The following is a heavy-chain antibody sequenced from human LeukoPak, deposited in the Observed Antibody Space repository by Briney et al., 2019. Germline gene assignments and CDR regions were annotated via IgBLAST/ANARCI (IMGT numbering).Heavy chain of an antibody. J-gene: IGHJ4*02. CDR1: GGTFSSYA. Sequence: SVKVSCKASGGTFSSYAISWVRQAPGQGLEWMERIIPIFGTANYAQKFQGRVPITTDESTSPAHMELSSLRSEDTAVYYCARVLTSNLRGYYFDLWGQGTLVTASS. CDR2: IIPIFGTA. V-gene: IGHV1-69*05. CDR3: ARVLTSNLRGYYFDL. D-gene: IGHD4-11*01.